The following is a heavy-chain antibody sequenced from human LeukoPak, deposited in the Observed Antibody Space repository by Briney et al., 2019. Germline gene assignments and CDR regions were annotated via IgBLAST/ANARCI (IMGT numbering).Heavy chain of an antibody. D-gene: IGHD3-22*01. Sequence: WKSLRLSCAASEFTFSNYVMHWVRQAPGKRLELVAGISADGSEEYYAYSVEERFRISRDTPKNTAYLALHSLRAEATAVYYCAKGDSGFSFYFASWGPGKLVTVSS. J-gene: IGHJ4*02. V-gene: IGHV3-30*18. CDR1: EFTFSNYV. CDR2: ISADGSEE. CDR3: AKGDSGFSFYFAS.